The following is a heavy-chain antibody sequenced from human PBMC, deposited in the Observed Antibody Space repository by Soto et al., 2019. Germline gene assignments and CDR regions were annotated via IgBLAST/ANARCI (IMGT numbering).Heavy chain of an antibody. D-gene: IGHD7-27*01. V-gene: IGHV4-34*01. J-gene: IGHJ4*02. CDR3: ARSYGGNWGTVDF. CDR1: GGSFSGYY. CDR2: INHSGST. Sequence: QVQLQQWGAGLLKPSATLSLTCAVYGGSFSGYYWSWIRQPPGKGLEYIGEINHSGSTNYNPSLKSRVTISVDTSKTPFSLKLSSVTAADSAVYYCARSYGGNWGTVDFWGQGKLVTVSS.